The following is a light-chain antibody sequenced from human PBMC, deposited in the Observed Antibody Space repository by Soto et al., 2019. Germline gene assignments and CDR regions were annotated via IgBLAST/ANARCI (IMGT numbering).Light chain of an antibody. CDR2: GAS. V-gene: IGKV3-15*01. CDR3: QQYATWPHT. J-gene: IGKJ2*01. Sequence: EMVMTQSPATLSVSPGERATLSCRASQNLSRNLAWYQQQPGQAPRLLIYGASTRATGIPARFSGSGSGTDFPLTISSLQSEDFAVYYGQQYATWPHTFGQGTKLEIK. CDR1: QNLSRN.